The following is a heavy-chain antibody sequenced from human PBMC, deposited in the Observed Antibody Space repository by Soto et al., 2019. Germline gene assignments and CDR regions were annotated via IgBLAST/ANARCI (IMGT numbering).Heavy chain of an antibody. D-gene: IGHD5-12*01. CDR2: ISYSGVST. CDR1: GFTFSSYA. V-gene: IGHV3-23*01. CDR3: ARDRGYSDYDLDY. J-gene: IGHJ4*02. Sequence: GGSLRLSCAASGFTFSSYAMTWVRQAPGKGLEWVSAISYSGVSTYYADSVKGRFTISRDSSENTLSLQMNSLRVDDTAVYYCARDRGYSDYDLDYWGQGNLVTGSS.